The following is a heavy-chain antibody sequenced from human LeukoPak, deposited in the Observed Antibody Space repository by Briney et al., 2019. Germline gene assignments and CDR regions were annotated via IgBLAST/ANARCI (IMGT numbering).Heavy chain of an antibody. Sequence: GASVKVSCKASGYTFTSYGISWVRQAPGQGLEWMGWISGYNGNTKYAQKLQGRVTMTTDTSTSTAYMQLRSLRSDDTAVYYCATDPGEIVPAAKGPRGDYCYGMDVWGQGTTVTVSS. J-gene: IGHJ6*02. CDR1: GYTFTSYG. V-gene: IGHV1-18*01. D-gene: IGHD2-2*01. CDR2: ISGYNGNT. CDR3: ATDPGEIVPAAKGPRGDYCYGMDV.